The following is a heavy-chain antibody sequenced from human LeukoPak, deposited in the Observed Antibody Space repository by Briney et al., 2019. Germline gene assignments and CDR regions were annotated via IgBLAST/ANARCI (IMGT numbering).Heavy chain of an antibody. CDR1: GGSISSSNSY. Sequence: SETLSLTCTVSGGSISSSNSYWSWIRQPPGKGLEWIGEINHSGSTNYNPSLKSRVTISVDTSKNQFSLKLSSVTAADTAVYYCARGRTRGYSSSPLWGYYYMDVWGKGTTVTVSS. CDR2: INHSGST. J-gene: IGHJ6*03. CDR3: ARGRTRGYSSSPLWGYYYMDV. D-gene: IGHD6-13*01. V-gene: IGHV4-39*07.